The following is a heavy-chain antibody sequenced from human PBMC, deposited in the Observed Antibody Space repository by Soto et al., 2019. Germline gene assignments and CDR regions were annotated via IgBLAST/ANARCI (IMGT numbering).Heavy chain of an antibody. D-gene: IGHD3-9*01. CDR1: GDTFSFYA. J-gene: IGHJ4*02. V-gene: IGHV1-69*13. CDR3: ASDDWPTFDY. CDR2: IIPIFGTA. Sequence: GASVKVSCKASGDTFSFYAIIWVRQAPGQGLEWMGGIIPIFGTANYAQKFQGRVTITADESTSTAYMELSSLRSEDTAVYYCASDDWPTFDYWGQGTLVTVS.